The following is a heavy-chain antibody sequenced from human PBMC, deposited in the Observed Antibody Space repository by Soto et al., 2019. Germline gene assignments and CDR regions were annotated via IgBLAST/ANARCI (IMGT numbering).Heavy chain of an antibody. CDR3: ARERVVGAYFDP. J-gene: IGHJ5*02. CDR1: GGSISSYY. D-gene: IGHD1-26*01. V-gene: IGHV4-59*01. CDR2: IYYSGST. Sequence: SETLSLTCTVSGGSISSYYWNWIRQPPGKGLEWIGYIYYSGSTNYNPSLKSRVTISVDTSKNQFSLKLSSVTAADTAVYYCARERVVGAYFDPWGQGTLVTVSS.